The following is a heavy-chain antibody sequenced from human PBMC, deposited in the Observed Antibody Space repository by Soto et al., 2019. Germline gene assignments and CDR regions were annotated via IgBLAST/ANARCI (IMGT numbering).Heavy chain of an antibody. CDR3: ARHVGSYWYFDL. Sequence: EVQLVESGGDLVQPGGSLRLSCAASGFTVSNSYMGWVRQAPGKGLEWGSSVYTGVNTYYADSVRHRFTISTDNFKDTLYLQMNSLRGDDTAMYYCARHVGSYWYFDLWGRGTLVTVSS. D-gene: IGHD1-26*01. CDR1: GFTVSNSY. CDR2: VYTGVNT. V-gene: IGHV3-66*04. J-gene: IGHJ2*01.